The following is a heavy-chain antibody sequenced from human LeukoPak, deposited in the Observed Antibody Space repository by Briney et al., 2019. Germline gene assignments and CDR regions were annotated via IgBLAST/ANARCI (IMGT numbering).Heavy chain of an antibody. J-gene: IGHJ4*02. CDR1: GYTFTDYY. D-gene: IGHD2-15*01. Sequence: GATVKISCKVSGYTFTDYYMHWVQQAPGKGLEWMGLVDPEDGETLYAEKFQGRVTITADTSRDTVYMELSSLRSEDTAVYYCARGDVVGARPYYFDYWGQGTLLTVSS. CDR2: VDPEDGET. V-gene: IGHV1-69-2*01. CDR3: ARGDVVGARPYYFDY.